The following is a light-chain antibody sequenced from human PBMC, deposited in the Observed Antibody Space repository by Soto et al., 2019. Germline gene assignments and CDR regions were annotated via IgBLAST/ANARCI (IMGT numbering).Light chain of an antibody. J-gene: IGKJ1*01. V-gene: IGKV1-39*01. Sequence: DIQMTQSPSSLSASVGDRVTITCRASQSISSHLNWYQQKQGKAPKLLIYAASSLQSGVPSRFSGSGSGTDFTITISCLQSEDFATYYCQRSYSTPWTFGQGTKVDIK. CDR1: QSISSH. CDR2: AAS. CDR3: QRSYSTPWT.